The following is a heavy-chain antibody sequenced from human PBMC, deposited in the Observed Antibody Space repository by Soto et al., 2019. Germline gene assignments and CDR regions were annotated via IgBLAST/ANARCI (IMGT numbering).Heavy chain of an antibody. D-gene: IGHD3-10*01. CDR1: GFTFSNYG. CDR2: ILNDGSNR. Sequence: QVQLVESGGGVVQPGRSLRLSCAASGFTFSNYGMHWVRQAPGKGLEWVAVILNDGSNRYYADSVKDRFTISRDNSKNMLYLQMTSLRAEDTAVYYCARDDEYSGNGMDVWGQGTTVTVS. V-gene: IGHV3-33*01. CDR3: ARDDEYSGNGMDV. J-gene: IGHJ6*02.